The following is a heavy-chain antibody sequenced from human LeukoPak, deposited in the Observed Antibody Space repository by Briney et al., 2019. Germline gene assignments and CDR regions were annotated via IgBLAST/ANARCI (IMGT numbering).Heavy chain of an antibody. CDR3: ARGDGLHYYYYGMDV. CDR2: INHSGST. Sequence: PSETPSLTCAVYGGSFSGYYWSWIRQPPGKGLEWIGEINHSGSTNYNPSLKSRVTISVDTSKNQFSLKLSSVTAADTAVYYCARGDGLHYYYYGMDVWGKGTTVTVSS. D-gene: IGHD3/OR15-3a*01. CDR1: GGSFSGYY. J-gene: IGHJ6*04. V-gene: IGHV4-34*01.